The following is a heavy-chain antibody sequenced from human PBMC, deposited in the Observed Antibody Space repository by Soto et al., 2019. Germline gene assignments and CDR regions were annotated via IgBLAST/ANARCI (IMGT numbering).Heavy chain of an antibody. J-gene: IGHJ5*02. CDR1: GFSVSSNY. V-gene: IGHV3-53*01. Sequence: GGSLRLSCAISGFSVSSNYLSWVRQAPGKGLEWVSVHYSGGSTYYADSVQGRFTISRDKSNNTLYLQMRRVRAGDTAVYFCARHRHPRGTVGATSPLDPWGQGTQVTVSS. CDR3: ARHRHPRGTVGATSPLDP. D-gene: IGHD1-26*01. CDR2: HYSGGST.